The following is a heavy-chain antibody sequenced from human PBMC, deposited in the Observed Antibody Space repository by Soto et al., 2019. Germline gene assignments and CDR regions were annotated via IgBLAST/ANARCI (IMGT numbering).Heavy chain of an antibody. D-gene: IGHD2-2*02. CDR1: GGSISSGDYY. CDR3: ARFVRSCSGTTCYTRADV. Sequence: NPSETLSLTCTVSGGSISSGDYYWSWIRQPPGKGLEWIGYIYYSGSTYYNPSLKSRVTISVDTSKNQFSLKLRSVIVADTAVYHCARFVRSCSGTTCYTRADVWGQGTTVTVSS. CDR2: IYYSGST. V-gene: IGHV4-30-4*02. J-gene: IGHJ6*02.